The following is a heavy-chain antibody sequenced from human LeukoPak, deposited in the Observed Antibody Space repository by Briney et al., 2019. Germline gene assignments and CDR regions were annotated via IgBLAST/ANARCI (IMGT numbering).Heavy chain of an antibody. CDR3: ARDIGMTTVVMAD. D-gene: IGHD4-23*01. J-gene: IGHJ4*02. Sequence: GGSLRRSCAASGFTFSSYSMNWVRQAPGKGLEWVSYISSSSSTIYYADSVKGRFTISRDNAKNSLYLQMNSLRAEDTAVYYCARDIGMTTVVMADWGQGTLVTVSS. CDR1: GFTFSSYS. V-gene: IGHV3-48*01. CDR2: ISSSSSTI.